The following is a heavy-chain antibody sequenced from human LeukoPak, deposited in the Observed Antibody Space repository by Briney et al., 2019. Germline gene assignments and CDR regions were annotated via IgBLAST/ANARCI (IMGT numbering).Heavy chain of an antibody. CDR2: ISYDGSNK. D-gene: IGHD6-6*01. CDR1: GFTFSSYA. CDR3: ARSSYSSSSSV. Sequence: GGSLRLSCAASGFTFSSYAMHWVRQAPGKGLEWVAVISYDGSNKYYADSVKGRFTISRDNAKNSLYLQINSLRAEDTAVYYCARSSYSSSSSVWGQGTKVTVSS. J-gene: IGHJ3*01. V-gene: IGHV3-30-3*01.